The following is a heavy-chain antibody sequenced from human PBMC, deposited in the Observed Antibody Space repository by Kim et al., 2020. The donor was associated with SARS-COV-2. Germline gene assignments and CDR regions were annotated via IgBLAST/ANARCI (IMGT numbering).Heavy chain of an antibody. CDR2: ST. V-gene: IGHV3-23*01. CDR3: AKENGGFVGY. J-gene: IGHJ4*02. Sequence: STYYADSGKGRFTISRDNSKNTLYLQMNSLRAEDTAVYYCAKENGGFVGYWGQGTLVTVSS. D-gene: IGHD2-15*01.